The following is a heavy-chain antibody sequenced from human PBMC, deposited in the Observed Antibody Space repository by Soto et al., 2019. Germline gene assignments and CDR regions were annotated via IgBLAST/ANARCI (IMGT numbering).Heavy chain of an antibody. CDR3: ARDGRTLATDMVLHFYY. J-gene: IGHJ4*02. CDR2: IIPIFGTA. CDR1: GGTFSTYA. D-gene: IGHD5-18*01. V-gene: IGHV1-69*06. Sequence: QVQLVQSGAEVKKPGSSVNVSCKASGGTFSTYAISWVRQAPGQGLEWMGGIIPIFGTANYAQKFQGRVKITAYKSTSPAYRELSRLRSEDTALYYCARDGRTLATDMVLHFYYWGQGTLVTVSS.